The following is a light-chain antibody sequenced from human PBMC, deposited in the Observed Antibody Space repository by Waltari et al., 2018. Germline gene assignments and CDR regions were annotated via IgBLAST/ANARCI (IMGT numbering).Light chain of an antibody. Sequence: QSALTQPRSVSGSPGQSVTISCTGTSSDVGNYNYVSWYKQHPGKAPKFMIFDVSQRPSGVPDRFSGSKSVSTASLTISGLQAEDEADYYCCSYAGRYTYVFGTGTKVTVL. CDR1: SSDVGNYNY. CDR3: CSYAGRYTYV. J-gene: IGLJ1*01. V-gene: IGLV2-11*01. CDR2: DVS.